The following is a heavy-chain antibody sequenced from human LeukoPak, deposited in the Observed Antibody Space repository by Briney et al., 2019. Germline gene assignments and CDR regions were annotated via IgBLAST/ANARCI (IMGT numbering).Heavy chain of an antibody. D-gene: IGHD3-10*01. Sequence: NPSETLSLTCAVSGYSISSSNWWGWIRQPPGKGLEWIGYIYYSGSTYYNPSLKSRVTMPVDTSKNQFSLKLSSVTAVDTAVYYCARGSVHYYGMDVWGQGTTVTVSS. CDR3: ARGSVHYYGMDV. V-gene: IGHV4-28*03. CDR2: IYYSGST. J-gene: IGHJ6*02. CDR1: GYSISSSNW.